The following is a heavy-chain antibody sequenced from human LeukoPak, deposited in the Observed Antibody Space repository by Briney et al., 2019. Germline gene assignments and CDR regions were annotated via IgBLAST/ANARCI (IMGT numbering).Heavy chain of an antibody. D-gene: IGHD3-3*01. Sequence: GGSLRLSCAASGFTFSSYAMHWVRQAPGKGLEYVSAISSNGGSTYYANSVKGRFTISRDNSKNTLYLQMGSLRAEDMAVYYCARGRAAYYDFWSGYDDNWFDPWGQGTLVTVSS. J-gene: IGHJ5*02. V-gene: IGHV3-64*01. CDR1: GFTFSSYA. CDR3: ARGRAAYYDFWSGYDDNWFDP. CDR2: ISSNGGST.